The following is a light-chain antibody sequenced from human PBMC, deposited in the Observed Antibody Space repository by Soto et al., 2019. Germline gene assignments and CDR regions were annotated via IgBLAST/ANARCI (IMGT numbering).Light chain of an antibody. CDR3: AAWDASLIGYV. CDR2: SND. J-gene: IGLJ1*01. V-gene: IGLV1-44*01. Sequence: QSVLTQPPSASGTPGQRVTICCSGSSSNIGSNTVNWYQQLPGTAPKLLIYSNDQWPSGVPDRFSGSKSGTSASLAISGLQSEDEADYYCAAWDASLIGYVFGIGTKLTVL. CDR1: SSNIGSNT.